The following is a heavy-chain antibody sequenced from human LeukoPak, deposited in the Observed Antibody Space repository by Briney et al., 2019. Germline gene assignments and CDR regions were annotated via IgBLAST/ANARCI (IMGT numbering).Heavy chain of an antibody. J-gene: IGHJ5*02. CDR3: ARTLWFGESKWFDP. D-gene: IGHD3-10*01. Sequence: PSETLSLTCTVSGGSISSYYWSWIRQPPGKGLEWIGYIYYSGSTNYNPSLKSRVTISVDTSKNQFSLKLSSVTAADTAVYYCARTLWFGESKWFDPWGQGTLVTVSS. V-gene: IGHV4-59*01. CDR1: GGSISSYY. CDR2: IYYSGST.